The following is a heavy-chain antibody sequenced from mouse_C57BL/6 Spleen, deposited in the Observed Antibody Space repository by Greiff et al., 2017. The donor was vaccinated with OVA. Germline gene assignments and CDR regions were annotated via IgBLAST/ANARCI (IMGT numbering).Heavy chain of an antibody. Sequence: SGPELVKPGASVKMSCKASGYTFTDYNMHWVKQSHGKSLEWIGYINPNNGGTSYNQKFKGKATLTVNKSSSTAYMELRSLTSEDSAVYYCARSAGTLYFDYWGQGTTLTVSS. CDR1: GYTFTDYN. J-gene: IGHJ2*01. V-gene: IGHV1-22*01. D-gene: IGHD4-1*01. CDR2: INPNNGGT. CDR3: ARSAGTLYFDY.